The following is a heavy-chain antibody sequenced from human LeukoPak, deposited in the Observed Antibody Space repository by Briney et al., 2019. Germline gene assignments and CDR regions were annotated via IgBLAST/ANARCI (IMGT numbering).Heavy chain of an antibody. CDR1: GGTFSSYA. CDR2: IIPILGIA. CDR3: ARELVVLDYVGGSYRYMDY. D-gene: IGHD3-16*02. Sequence: SVKVSCKASGGTFSSYAISWVRQAPGQGLEWMGRIIPILGIANYAQKFQGRVTITADKSTSTAYMELSSLRSEDTAVYYCARELVVLDYVGGSYRYMDYWGQGTLVTVSS. V-gene: IGHV1-69*04. J-gene: IGHJ4*02.